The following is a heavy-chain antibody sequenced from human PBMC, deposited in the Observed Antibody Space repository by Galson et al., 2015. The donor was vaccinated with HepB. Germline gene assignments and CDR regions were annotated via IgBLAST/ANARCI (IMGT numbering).Heavy chain of an antibody. V-gene: IGHV3-23*01. D-gene: IGHD6-19*01. CDR3: VKAGYSSGWYDDAFDI. J-gene: IGHJ3*02. Sequence: SLRLSCAVSGYTFSNYAMSWVRQAPGQGLEWVSAISGSDSRTYYADSVKGRFTISRDNSKSTLYLQMNSLRAEDTAVYYCVKAGYSSGWYDDAFDIWGQGTMVTVFS. CDR2: ISGSDSRT. CDR1: GYTFSNYA.